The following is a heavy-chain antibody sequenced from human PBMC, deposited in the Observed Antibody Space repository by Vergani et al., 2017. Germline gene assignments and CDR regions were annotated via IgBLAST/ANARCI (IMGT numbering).Heavy chain of an antibody. CDR2: IGSSGPYI. D-gene: IGHD2-8*01. Sequence: EVQLVESGGGLVQPGGSLRLSCEVSGFTFSDFSMSWVRQAPGKGLEWVAFIGSSGPYINYADSVKGRFIISRDNTNNSLFLQLRSLRAEDAAVYYCARDCTSGGCPDNYGMDVWGQGATVTVSS. J-gene: IGHJ6*02. V-gene: IGHV3-21*06. CDR1: GFTFSDFS. CDR3: ARDCTSGGCPDNYGMDV.